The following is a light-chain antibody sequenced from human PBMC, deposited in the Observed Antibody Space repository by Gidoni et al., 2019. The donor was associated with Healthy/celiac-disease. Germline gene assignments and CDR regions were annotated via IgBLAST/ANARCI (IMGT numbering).Light chain of an antibody. V-gene: IGKV2-28*01. Sequence: DNVMIQSPPFLIVTPGKPASISCRSSQSLLHSNGYNYSDWYLQKPGPSPQLLIYLGSNRASGVADRFSGSGSGTDFTLKISRVEAEDGGVDYYKQALQTPQTTFGGGTKVEIK. J-gene: IGKJ4*01. CDR1: QSLLHSNGYNY. CDR2: LGS. CDR3: KQALQTPQTT.